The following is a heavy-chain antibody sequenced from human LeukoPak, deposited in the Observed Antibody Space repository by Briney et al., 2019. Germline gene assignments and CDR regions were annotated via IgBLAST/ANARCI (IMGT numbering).Heavy chain of an antibody. CDR3: ARACHLVVVTAEGAFLDP. J-gene: IGHJ5*02. CDR2: INPNSGGT. Sequence: ASVKVSCKASGYTFTCYYMHWVRQAPGQGLEWMGWINPNSGGTNYAQKFQGRVTMTRDTSISTAYMELSRLRSDDTAVYYCARACHLVVVTAEGAFLDPWGQGTLVTISS. CDR1: GYTFTCYY. V-gene: IGHV1-2*02. D-gene: IGHD2-21*02.